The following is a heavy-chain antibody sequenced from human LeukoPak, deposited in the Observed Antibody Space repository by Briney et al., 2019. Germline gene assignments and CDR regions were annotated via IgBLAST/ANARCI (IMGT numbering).Heavy chain of an antibody. Sequence: SETLSLTCTVSGYSISSGYYWGWIRQPPGKGLEWIGSIYHSGSTYYNPSLKSRVTISVDTSKNQFSLELSSVTAADTAVYYCARVPIVATTKEYYYYMDVWGKGTTVTVSS. J-gene: IGHJ6*03. D-gene: IGHD5-12*01. CDR2: IYHSGST. V-gene: IGHV4-38-2*02. CDR1: GYSISSGYY. CDR3: ARVPIVATTKEYYYYMDV.